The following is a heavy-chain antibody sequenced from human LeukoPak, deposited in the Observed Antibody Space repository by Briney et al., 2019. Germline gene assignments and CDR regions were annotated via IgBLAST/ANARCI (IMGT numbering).Heavy chain of an antibody. CDR1: GFTFSSYG. CDR2: IRYDGSNK. D-gene: IGHD1-1*01. CDR3: AKDLTNWNGFDY. J-gene: IGHJ4*02. V-gene: IGHV3-30*02. Sequence: GGSLRLSCAASGFTFSSYGMHWVRQAPGKGLEWVAFIRYDGSNKYYADSVKGRFTISRDNSKNTLYLQMNSLRAEDTAVYYCAKDLTNWNGFDYWGQGTLVTVSS.